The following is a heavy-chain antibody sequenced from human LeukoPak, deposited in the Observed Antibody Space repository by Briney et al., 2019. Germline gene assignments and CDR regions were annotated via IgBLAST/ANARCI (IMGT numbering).Heavy chain of an antibody. CDR1: GYTFTSYY. J-gene: IGHJ6*03. V-gene: IGHV1-46*01. CDR2: INPSGGST. CDR3: AREEGADYYDSSGYITWGMDV. D-gene: IGHD3-22*01. Sequence: ASVKVSCKASGYTFTSYYMHWVRQAPGQGLEWMGIINPSGGSTSYAQKFQGRVTRTRDTSTSTVYMELSSLRSEDTVVYYCAREEGADYYDSSGYITWGMDVWGKGTTVTVSS.